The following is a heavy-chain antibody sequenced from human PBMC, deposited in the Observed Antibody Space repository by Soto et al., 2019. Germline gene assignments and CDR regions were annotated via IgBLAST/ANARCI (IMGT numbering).Heavy chain of an antibody. CDR1: GGSISSSSYY. CDR2: IYYSGST. J-gene: IGHJ5*02. Sequence: SETLSLTCTVSGGSISSSSYYWGWIRQPPGKGLEWIGSIYYSGSTYYNPSLKSRVTISVDTSKNQFSLKLSSVTAADTAVYYCARKSRTRDNSSSWYFWFDPWGQGTLVTVSS. CDR3: ARKSRTRDNSSSWYFWFDP. V-gene: IGHV4-39*01. D-gene: IGHD6-13*01.